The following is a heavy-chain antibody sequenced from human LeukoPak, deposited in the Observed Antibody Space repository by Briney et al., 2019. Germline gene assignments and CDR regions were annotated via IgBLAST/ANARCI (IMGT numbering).Heavy chain of an antibody. V-gene: IGHV1-2*02. D-gene: IGHD1-26*01. CDR1: GYNFTDFY. J-gene: IGHJ5*02. CDR3: ARGWEHGGDWSDP. Sequence: ASVKVSCKASGYNFTDFYIHWVRQAPGQGLEWMGWIKPDSGGTNYAQKFQGRITMTRDTSISAAFLELNSLRFDDTAVYYCARGWEHGGDWSDPWGQGTLATVSS. CDR2: IKPDSGGT.